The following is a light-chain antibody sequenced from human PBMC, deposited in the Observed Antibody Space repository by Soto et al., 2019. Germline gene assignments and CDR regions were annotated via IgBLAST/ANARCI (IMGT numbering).Light chain of an antibody. CDR2: DAF. CDR1: QSVASS. CDR3: QQRSNWPLT. Sequence: EIVMTQSPSTLSVPQAERATLSCRASQSVASSLAWYQQRPGQAPRLLIYDAFIRATGIPARFSGSESGTDFTLTISSLEPEDFAVYYCQQRSNWPLTFGQGTRLEIK. V-gene: IGKV3-11*01. J-gene: IGKJ5*01.